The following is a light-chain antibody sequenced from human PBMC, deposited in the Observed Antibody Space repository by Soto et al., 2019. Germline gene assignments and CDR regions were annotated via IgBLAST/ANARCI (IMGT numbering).Light chain of an antibody. CDR2: EVS. CDR3: SSYTSSSTPWV. Sequence: QSVLTQPASVSGSPGQSIPLSCTGTSSDVGGYNYVSWYQQHPGKAPKLMIYEVSNRPSGVSNRFSGSKSGNTASLTISGLQAEDEADYYCSSYTSSSTPWVFGGGTKLTVL. J-gene: IGLJ3*02. CDR1: SSDVGGYNY. V-gene: IGLV2-14*01.